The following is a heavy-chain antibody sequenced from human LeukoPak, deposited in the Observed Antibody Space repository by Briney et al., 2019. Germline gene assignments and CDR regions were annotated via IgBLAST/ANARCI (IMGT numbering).Heavy chain of an antibody. J-gene: IGHJ4*02. CDR2: IYYSGST. CDR3: ARVASGGPTPLFDY. D-gene: IGHD4-23*01. Sequence: SQTLSLTCTVSGGSISSGDYYCSWIRQPPGKGLEWIGYIYYSGSTYYNPSLKSRVTISVDTSKNQFSLKLSSVTAADTAVYYCARVASGGPTPLFDYWGQGTLVTVSS. V-gene: IGHV4-30-4*08. CDR1: GGSISSGDYY.